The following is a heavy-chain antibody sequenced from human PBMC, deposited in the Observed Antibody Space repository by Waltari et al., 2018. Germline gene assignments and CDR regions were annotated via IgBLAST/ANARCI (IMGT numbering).Heavy chain of an antibody. V-gene: IGHV4-38-2*02. CDR2: IYHSGST. Sequence: QVRLQESGPGLVKPSETLSLPCTVSGYSISSGYYWGWIRQPPGKGLEWFGSIYHSGSTYYNPSLKSRVTISVDTSKNQFSLKLSSVTAADTAVYYCARVSYGDYGDWYYYYYMDVWGKGTTVTVSS. CDR3: ARVSYGDYGDWYYYYYMDV. D-gene: IGHD4-17*01. J-gene: IGHJ6*03. CDR1: GYSISSGYY.